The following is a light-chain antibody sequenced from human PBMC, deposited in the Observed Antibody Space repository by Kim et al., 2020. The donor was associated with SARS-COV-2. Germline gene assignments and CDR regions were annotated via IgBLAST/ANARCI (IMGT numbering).Light chain of an antibody. CDR3: QVWTGSAWV. V-gene: IGLV3-1*01. CDR2: EDF. CDR1: KLGDKY. J-gene: IGLJ3*02. Sequence: SYELTQPPSASVSPGQTASITCSGDKLGDKYACWYQQKPGQSPVLVIYEDFKRPSGIPERFSGSNSGNTATLTISGTQTVDEADYYCQVWTGSAWVFGGGTKLTVL.